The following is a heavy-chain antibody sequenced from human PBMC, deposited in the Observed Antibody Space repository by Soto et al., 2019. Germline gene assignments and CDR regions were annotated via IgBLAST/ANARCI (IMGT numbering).Heavy chain of an antibody. CDR2: MNPRSDT. Sequence: QVQLVQSGAEVKRPGASVKVSCKASGYTYTNLDINWVRQASGQGLEWMGWMNPRSDTGFAQKFQGRVTLTRDTPTSTVYMELTSLRFDDTAVYYCARYQIGEGFTAWGQGTPVTVSS. CDR1: GYTYTNLD. CDR3: ARYQIGEGFTA. J-gene: IGHJ5*02. V-gene: IGHV1-8*01.